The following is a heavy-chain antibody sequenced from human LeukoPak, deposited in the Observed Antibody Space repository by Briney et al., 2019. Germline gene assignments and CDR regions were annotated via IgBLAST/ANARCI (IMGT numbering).Heavy chain of an antibody. CDR1: GFTFSGYS. V-gene: IGHV3-48*04. Sequence: GGSLRLSCAASGFTFSGYSMNWVRQAPGKGLEWVSYISSSSSTIYYADSVKGRFTISRDNAKNSLYLQMNSLRAEDTAVYYCAPLYYYGSGSYIHYDYWGQGTLVTVSS. D-gene: IGHD3-10*01. J-gene: IGHJ4*02. CDR3: APLYYYGSGSYIHYDY. CDR2: ISSSSSTI.